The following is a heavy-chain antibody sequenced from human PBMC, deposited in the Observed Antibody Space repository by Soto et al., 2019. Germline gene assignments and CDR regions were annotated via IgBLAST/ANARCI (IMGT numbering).Heavy chain of an antibody. CDR2: IIPILGIA. Sequence: ASVKVSCKASGGTFSSYTISWVLQAPGQGLEWMGRIIPILGIANYAQKFQGRVTITADKSTSTAYMELSSLRSEDTAVYYCASVECSSTSCPSPRAFDIWGQGTMVTVS. V-gene: IGHV1-69*02. J-gene: IGHJ3*02. CDR1: GGTFSSYT. D-gene: IGHD2-2*01. CDR3: ASVECSSTSCPSPRAFDI.